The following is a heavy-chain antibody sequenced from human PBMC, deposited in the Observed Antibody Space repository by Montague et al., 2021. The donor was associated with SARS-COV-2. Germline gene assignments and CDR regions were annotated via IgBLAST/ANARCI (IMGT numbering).Heavy chain of an antibody. CDR3: ARVAGSRYHDSSAYFDY. D-gene: IGHD3-22*01. V-gene: IGHV4-34*01. CDR1: GGSFSGYY. J-gene: IGHJ4*02. Sequence: SETLSLTCAVYGGSFSGYYWSWIRQPPGKGLEWIGEINQSGSTNXNTSLKSRVTLSVDTSKKQFSLKLSSLTAADTAVYYCARVAGSRYHDSSAYFDYWGQGSLVTVSS. CDR2: INQSGST.